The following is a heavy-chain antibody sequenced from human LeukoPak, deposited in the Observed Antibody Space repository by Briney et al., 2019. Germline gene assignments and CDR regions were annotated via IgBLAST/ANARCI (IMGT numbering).Heavy chain of an antibody. CDR2: SYTDETT. V-gene: IGHV3-53*01. CDR1: GFTVATNY. D-gene: IGHD3-3*01. Sequence: GSLRLSCAGSGFTVATNYMSWVRQAPGKGLEWVSVSYTDETTYYADSVEGRFTISRDSSKNILYLQMDSLRAEDTAVYYCARENRGIFGIVEIYYMDVWGKGTTVTVSS. CDR3: ARENRGIFGIVEIYYMDV. J-gene: IGHJ6*03.